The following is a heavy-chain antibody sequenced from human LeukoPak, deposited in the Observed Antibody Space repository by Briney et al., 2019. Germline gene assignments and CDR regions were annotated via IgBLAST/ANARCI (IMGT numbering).Heavy chain of an antibody. Sequence: GGSLRLPCAASGFIFSSYAMSWVRQAPGKGLEWVSTISGSGGSTYYADSVKGRFTISRDNSKNTLYLQMNSLRAEDTAVYYCAKAPAWIQLWSYFDYWGQGTLVTVSS. V-gene: IGHV3-23*01. D-gene: IGHD5-18*01. CDR2: ISGSGGST. CDR1: GFIFSSYA. CDR3: AKAPAWIQLWSYFDY. J-gene: IGHJ4*02.